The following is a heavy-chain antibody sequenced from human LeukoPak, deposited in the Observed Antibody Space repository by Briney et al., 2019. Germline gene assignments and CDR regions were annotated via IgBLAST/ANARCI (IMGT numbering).Heavy chain of an antibody. V-gene: IGHV1-2*02. J-gene: IGHJ4*02. Sequence: ASVKVSCKTSGYTFTAYYVHWVRQAPGQGLEWLGWINPKNGDTNYGQKFQGRVTMTRDTSIGTVYMELSRLRFDDAAVYYCARDYGESGSYYFDYWGQGALITVSS. D-gene: IGHD1-26*01. CDR1: GYTFTAYY. CDR2: INPKNGDT. CDR3: ARDYGESGSYYFDY.